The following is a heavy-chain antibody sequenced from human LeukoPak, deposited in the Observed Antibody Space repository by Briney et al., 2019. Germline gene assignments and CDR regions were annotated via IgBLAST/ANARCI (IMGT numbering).Heavy chain of an antibody. D-gene: IGHD3-3*01. V-gene: IGHV4-61*10. CDR1: GGSISSGSYY. Sequence: SETLSLTCTVSGGSISSGSYYWSWIRQPAGKGLEWIGYIYYSGNTNYNLSLKSRVTISVDTSKNQFSLKLSSVTAADTAVYYCARGGFLEWPRYDAFDFWGQGTMVTVSS. CDR2: IYYSGNT. J-gene: IGHJ3*01. CDR3: ARGGFLEWPRYDAFDF.